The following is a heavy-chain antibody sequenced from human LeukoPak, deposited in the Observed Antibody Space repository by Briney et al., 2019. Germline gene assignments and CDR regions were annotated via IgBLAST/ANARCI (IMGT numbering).Heavy chain of an antibody. D-gene: IGHD2-21*01. J-gene: IGHJ3*02. CDR1: GVSISSGGYY. V-gene: IGHV4-31*03. CDR2: IYYSGST. Sequence: SQTLSLTCTVSGVSISSGGYYWSWIRQHPGKGLEWIGYIYYSGSTYYNPSLKSRVTISVDTSKNQFSLKLSSVTAADTAVYYCARGPARWGSVGAFDIWGQGTMVTVSS. CDR3: ARGPARWGSVGAFDI.